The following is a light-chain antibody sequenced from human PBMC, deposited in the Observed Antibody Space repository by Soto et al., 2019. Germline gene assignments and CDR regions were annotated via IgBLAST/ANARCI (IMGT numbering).Light chain of an antibody. V-gene: IGKV1-39*01. J-gene: IGKJ4*01. Sequence: DIQMTQSPSSLSASVGDTVTITCRASQNIVNYLNWYQRKPGKAPELLIYGASSLQRGVPSRFSGSGSGTDFTLTITTLQPKDFATFDCQQSYSLPLTFGGGTKVEIK. CDR1: QNIVNY. CDR3: QQSYSLPLT. CDR2: GAS.